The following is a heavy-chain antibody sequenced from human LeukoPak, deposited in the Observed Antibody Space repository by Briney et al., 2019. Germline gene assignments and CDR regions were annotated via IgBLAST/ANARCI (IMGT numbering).Heavy chain of an antibody. Sequence: GGSLRLSCAASGLTVTSNHMSWVRQAPGKGLEWVSLIKSDGTTEYADSVKGRFTISRDNSKNTVYLQMNSLRAEDTAVYYCAKDLQKGPVESFDYWGQGTLVTVSS. V-gene: IGHV3-53*01. J-gene: IGHJ4*02. CDR2: IKSDGTT. CDR1: GLTVTSNH. CDR3: AKDLQKGPVESFDY. D-gene: IGHD2-15*01.